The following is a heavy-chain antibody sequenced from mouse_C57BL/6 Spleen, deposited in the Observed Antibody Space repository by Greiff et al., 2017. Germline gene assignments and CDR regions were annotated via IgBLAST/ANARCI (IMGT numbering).Heavy chain of an antibody. CDR1: GYTFTSYW. CDR3: ARSYYEERAWCAY. D-gene: IGHD1-1*01. Sequence: QVQLQQPGAELVKPGASVKLSCKASGYTFTSYWMQWVKQRPGQGLEWIGEIDPSDSYTNYNQKFKGKATLTVDTSSSTAYMQLSSLTSEDSAVYYCARSYYEERAWCAYWGQGTLVTVSA. J-gene: IGHJ3*01. V-gene: IGHV1-50*01. CDR2: IDPSDSYT.